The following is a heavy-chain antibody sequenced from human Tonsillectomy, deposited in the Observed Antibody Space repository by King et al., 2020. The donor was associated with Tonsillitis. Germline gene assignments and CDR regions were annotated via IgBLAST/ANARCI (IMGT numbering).Heavy chain of an antibody. J-gene: IGHJ4*02. CDR3: ARLGGLITADF. D-gene: IGHD3/OR15-3a*01. CDR2: INPSGGGT. CDR1: GYTFTKNY. V-gene: IGHV1-46*01. Sequence: QLVQSVAEVKKPGASVKVSCKTSGYTFTKNYMFWVRQAPGQGLEWLGIINPSGGGTTYAQKFRGRLVMTTDTSTSTAYMELSGLRSDDTAMYYCARLGGLITADFWGQGTLVTVSS.